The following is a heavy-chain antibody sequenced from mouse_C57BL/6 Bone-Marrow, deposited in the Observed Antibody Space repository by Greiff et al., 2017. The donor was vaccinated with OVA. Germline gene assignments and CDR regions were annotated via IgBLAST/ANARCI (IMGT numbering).Heavy chain of an antibody. J-gene: IGHJ3*01. CDR2: IYPRSGNT. V-gene: IGHV1-81*01. CDR3: ARERDGYY. CDR1: GYTFTSYG. D-gene: IGHD2-3*01. Sequence: LQQSGAELARPGASVKLSCKASGYTFTSYGISWVKQRTGQGLEWIGEIYPRSGNTYYNEKFKGKATLTADKSSSTAYMELRSLTSEDSAVYFCARERDGYYWGQGTLVTVSA.